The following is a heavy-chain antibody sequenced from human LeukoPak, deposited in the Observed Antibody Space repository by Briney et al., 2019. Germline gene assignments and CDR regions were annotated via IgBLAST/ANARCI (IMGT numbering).Heavy chain of an antibody. CDR1: GYTFIRYY. D-gene: IGHD3-10*01. Sequence: ASVKVSCKASGYTFIRYYIHWVRQAPGQGLEWMGWINPNNGGTNYAQKFQGRVTMTRDTSISTAYMELSSLRSDDTAVYYCARGGLARGVIMGPYYYYYMDVWGKGTTVTISS. CDR3: ARGGLARGVIMGPYYYYYMDV. CDR2: INPNNGGT. J-gene: IGHJ6*03. V-gene: IGHV1-2*02.